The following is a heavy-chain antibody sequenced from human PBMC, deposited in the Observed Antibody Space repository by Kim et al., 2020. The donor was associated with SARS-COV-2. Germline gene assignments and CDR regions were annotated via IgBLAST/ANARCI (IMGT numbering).Heavy chain of an antibody. Sequence: SETLSLTCTVSGGSISSYYWSWIRQPPGKGLEWIAYIYYNGTTNYNPSLRSRLTISVDTSKNQFSLKLSSVTAADTAMFYCAGGSRGFDYWGQGTLVTVSS. J-gene: IGHJ4*02. CDR1: GGSISSYY. D-gene: IGHD3-22*01. V-gene: IGHV4-59*01. CDR2: IYYNGTT. CDR3: AGGSRGFDY.